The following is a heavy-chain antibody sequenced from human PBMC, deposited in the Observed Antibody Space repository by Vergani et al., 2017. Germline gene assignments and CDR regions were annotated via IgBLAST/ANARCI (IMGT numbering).Heavy chain of an antibody. V-gene: IGHV4-61*01. Sequence: QVQLQESGPGLVKPSETLSLTCTVSGGSVSSGSYYWSWIRQPPGKGLEWIGYIYYSGSTNYNPSLKSRVTISVDTSKNQFSLKLSSVTAADTAVYYCARAVGGPYWYFDLWGRGTLVTVSS. CDR2: IYYSGST. CDR1: GGSVSSGSYY. D-gene: IGHD1-26*01. CDR3: ARAVGGPYWYFDL. J-gene: IGHJ2*01.